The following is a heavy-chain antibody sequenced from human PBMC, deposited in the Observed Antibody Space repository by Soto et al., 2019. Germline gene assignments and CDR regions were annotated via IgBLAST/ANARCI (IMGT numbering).Heavy chain of an antibody. CDR3: ARHNYGSGSTYFDY. CDR1: GGSISSYY. J-gene: IGHJ4*02. Sequence: SETLSLTCTVSGGSISSYYWSWIRQPPGKGLEWIGYIYYSGSTNYNPSLKSRVTISVDTSKNQFSLKLNSMTAADTAVYYCARHNYGSGSTYFDYWGQGTQVTVSS. V-gene: IGHV4-59*08. CDR2: IYYSGST. D-gene: IGHD3-10*01.